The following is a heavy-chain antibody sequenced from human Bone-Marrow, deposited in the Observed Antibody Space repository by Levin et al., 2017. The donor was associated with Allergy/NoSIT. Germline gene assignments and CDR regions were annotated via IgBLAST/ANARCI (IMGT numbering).Heavy chain of an antibody. Sequence: SLKISCAASGFTFDDYAMHWVRQAPGKGLEWVLSVNWNSGRIDYAESVKGRFTISRDNTKNFLYLQMNSLRPDDTAIYFCAKEGHAGNNHAEYFQHWGQGTLVTVSS. CDR1: GFTFDDYA. J-gene: IGHJ1*01. CDR3: AKEGHAGNNHAEYFQH. V-gene: IGHV3-9*01. D-gene: IGHD1/OR15-1a*01. CDR2: VNWNSGRI.